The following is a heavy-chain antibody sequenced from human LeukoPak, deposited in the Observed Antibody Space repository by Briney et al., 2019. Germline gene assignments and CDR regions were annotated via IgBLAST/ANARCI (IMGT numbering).Heavy chain of an antibody. D-gene: IGHD6-19*01. V-gene: IGHV3-30*04. Sequence: GGSLRLSCAASGFTFSSYAMHWVRQAPGKGLEWVAVISYDGSNKYYADSVKGRFTISRDNSKNTLYLQMNSLRAEDTAVYYCAKGSGSGWYGWLDPWGQGTLVTVSS. CDR1: GFTFSSYA. J-gene: IGHJ5*02. CDR2: ISYDGSNK. CDR3: AKGSGSGWYGWLDP.